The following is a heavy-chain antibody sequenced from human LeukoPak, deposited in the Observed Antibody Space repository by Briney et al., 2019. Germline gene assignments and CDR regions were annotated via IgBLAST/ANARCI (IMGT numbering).Heavy chain of an antibody. J-gene: IGHJ4*02. CDR3: AREIEARVEYSSSYDY. D-gene: IGHD6-6*01. CDR1: GDSVSSNSAA. V-gene: IGHV6-1*01. Sequence: SQTLSLTCAISGDSVSSNSAAWNWIRQSPSRGLEWLGRTYYRSKWYNDYAVSVKSRITINPDTSKNQFSLQLNSVTPEDTAVYYCAREIEARVEYSSSYDYWGQGTLVTVSS. CDR2: TYYRSKWYN.